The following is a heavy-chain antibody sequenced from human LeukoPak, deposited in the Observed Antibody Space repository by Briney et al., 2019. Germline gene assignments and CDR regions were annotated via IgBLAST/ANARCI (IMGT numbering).Heavy chain of an antibody. CDR2: IIPIFGTA. CDR1: GGTFSSYA. CDR3: AGWDTAMVPPRYYYYYYYMDV. J-gene: IGHJ6*03. Sequence: SVKVSCKASGGTFSSYAISWVRQAPGQGLEWMGGIIPIFGTANYAQKFQGRATITTDESTSTAYMELSSLRSEDTAVYYCAGWDTAMVPPRYYYYYYYMDVWGKGTTVTVSS. D-gene: IGHD5-18*01. V-gene: IGHV1-69*05.